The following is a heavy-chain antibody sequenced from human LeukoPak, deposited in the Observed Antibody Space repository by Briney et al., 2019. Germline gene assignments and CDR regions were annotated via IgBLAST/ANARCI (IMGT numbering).Heavy chain of an antibody. Sequence: PGGSLRLSCAASGFTFDGYAMHWVRQAPGKGLEWVSGISWNSGSIGYADSVEGRFTISRDNAKNSLYLQMNSLRAEDMALYYCAKDSGSYSTSFDYWGQGTLVTVSS. V-gene: IGHV3-9*03. CDR2: ISWNSGSI. CDR3: AKDSGSYSTSFDY. CDR1: GFTFDGYA. J-gene: IGHJ4*02. D-gene: IGHD1-26*01.